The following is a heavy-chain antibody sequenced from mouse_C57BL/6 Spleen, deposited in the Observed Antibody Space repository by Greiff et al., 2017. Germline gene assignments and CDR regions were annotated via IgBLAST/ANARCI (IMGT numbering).Heavy chain of an antibody. V-gene: IGHV3-8*01. J-gene: IGHJ1*03. CDR3: ARSGYSNYWYFDV. CDR2: ISYSGST. CDR1: GYSITSDY. D-gene: IGHD2-5*01. Sequence: VQLKESGPGLAKPSQTLSLTCSVTGYSITSDYWNWIRKFPGNKLEYMGYISYSGSTYYNPSLKSRISITRDTSKNQYYLQLISVTTEDTATYFCARSGYSNYWYFDVWGTGTTVTVSS.